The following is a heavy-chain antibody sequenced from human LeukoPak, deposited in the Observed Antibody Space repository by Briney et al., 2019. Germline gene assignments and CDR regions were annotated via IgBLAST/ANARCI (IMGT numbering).Heavy chain of an antibody. CDR2: INHSGST. Sequence: SETLSLTCTVSGGSIISSNHFWGWIRQPPGKGLEWIGEINHSGSTNYNPSLKSRVTISVDTSKNQFSLKLSSVTAADTAVYYCARGLAAAGTDYYYYGMDVWGQGTTVTVSS. D-gene: IGHD6-13*01. J-gene: IGHJ6*02. V-gene: IGHV4-39*07. CDR3: ARGLAAAGTDYYYYGMDV. CDR1: GGSIISSNHF.